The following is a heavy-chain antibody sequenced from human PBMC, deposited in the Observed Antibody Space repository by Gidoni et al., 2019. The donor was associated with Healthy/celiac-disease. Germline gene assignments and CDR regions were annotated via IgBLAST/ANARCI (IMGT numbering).Heavy chain of an antibody. CDR2: INAGNGNT. CDR3: ARPAVSYYNGFDY. Sequence: QVQLVQSGAEVKKPGASVKVSCKAYGYTFTSYAMHWGGQAPGQRLEWMGWINAGNGNTKYSQKFQGRVTITRDPSASTAYMELSSLRSEDTAVYYCARPAVSYYNGFDYWGQGTLVTVSS. J-gene: IGHJ4*02. V-gene: IGHV1-3*01. D-gene: IGHD3-10*01. CDR1: GYTFTSYA.